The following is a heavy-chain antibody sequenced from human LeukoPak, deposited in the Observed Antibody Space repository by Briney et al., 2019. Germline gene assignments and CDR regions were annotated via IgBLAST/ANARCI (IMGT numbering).Heavy chain of an antibody. CDR2: INTNTGNP. CDR3: ARDSYCSGGTCYSRVGY. CDR1: GYIFTNYP. V-gene: IGHV7-4-1*02. Sequence: ASVKVSCKASGYIFTNYPMNWVRQAPGQGLEWMGLINTNTGNPTYAQGLTERFIFSWDTSVSTAYLQITSLKAEDTAVYFCARDSYCSGGTCYSRVGYWGQGTEVTVSS. D-gene: IGHD2-15*01. J-gene: IGHJ4*02.